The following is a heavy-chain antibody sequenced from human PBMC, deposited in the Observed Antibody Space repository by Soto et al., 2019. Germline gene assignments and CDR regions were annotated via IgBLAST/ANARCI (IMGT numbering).Heavy chain of an antibody. V-gene: IGHV1-69*13. CDR2: IIPIFGTA. CDR1: GGTFSSYA. J-gene: IGHJ6*02. D-gene: IGHD6-19*01. Sequence: SVKVSCKASGGTFSSYAISWVRQAPGQGLEWMGGIIPIFGTANYAQKFQGRVTITADESTSTAYMELSSLRSEDTAVYYCARCVGWSGYYYYGMDVWGQGTTVTVSS. CDR3: ARCVGWSGYYYYGMDV.